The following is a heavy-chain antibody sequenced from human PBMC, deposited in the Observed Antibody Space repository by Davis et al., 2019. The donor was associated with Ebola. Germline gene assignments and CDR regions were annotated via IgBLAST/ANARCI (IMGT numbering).Heavy chain of an antibody. CDR2: ISAYNGHT. CDR1: GYTFNSHG. J-gene: IGHJ4*02. D-gene: IGHD6-19*01. CDR3: ARGRNGGWDFDY. V-gene: IGHV1-18*01. Sequence: AASVKVSCKASGYTFNSHGISWVRQAPGQGLEWMAWISAYNGHTNYAQKFQGRLTLTTDTSTSTVYMELRSLTSDDTAEYYCARGRNGGWDFDYGGQGTRVTVSS.